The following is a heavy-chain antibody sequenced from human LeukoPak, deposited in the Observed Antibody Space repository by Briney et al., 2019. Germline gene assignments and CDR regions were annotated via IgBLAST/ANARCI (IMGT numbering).Heavy chain of an antibody. CDR2: IYTSGST. J-gene: IGHJ3*02. D-gene: IGHD6-19*01. Sequence: SETLSLTCTVSGGSISSYYWSWTRQPAGKGLEWIGRIYTSGSTNYNPSLKSRVTMSVDTSKNQFSLKLGSVTAADTAVYYCARVALAGAFDIWGQGTMVTVSS. V-gene: IGHV4-4*07. CDR1: GGSISSYY. CDR3: ARVALAGAFDI.